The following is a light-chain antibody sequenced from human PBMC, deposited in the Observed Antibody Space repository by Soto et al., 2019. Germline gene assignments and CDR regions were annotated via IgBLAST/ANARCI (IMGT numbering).Light chain of an antibody. J-gene: IGKJ2*01. CDR2: STS. V-gene: IGKV1-39*01. CDR3: QQSYSSPYT. Sequence: DIQMTQSPSSLSAAVGDRVTITCRASQDINKYLNWYHQTPGKAPKLLIFSTSTLYSGVPSRFSGSRSGTDFTHTISSLQPEDFATYDCQQSYSSPYTFGQGTKVDIK. CDR1: QDINKY.